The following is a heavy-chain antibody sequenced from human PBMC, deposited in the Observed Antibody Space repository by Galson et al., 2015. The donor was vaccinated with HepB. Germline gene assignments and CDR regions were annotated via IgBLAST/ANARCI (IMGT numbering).Heavy chain of an antibody. CDR1: GFTFSSYS. Sequence: SLRLSCAASGFTFSSYSMNWVRQAPGKGLEWVSSISSSSSYIYYADSVKGRFTISRDNAKNSLYLQMNSLRAEDTAVYYCARDSSTRITIFGVVSGGWFDPWGQGTLVTVSS. V-gene: IGHV3-21*01. CDR2: ISSSSSYI. CDR3: ARDSSTRITIFGVVSGGWFDP. D-gene: IGHD3-3*01. J-gene: IGHJ5*02.